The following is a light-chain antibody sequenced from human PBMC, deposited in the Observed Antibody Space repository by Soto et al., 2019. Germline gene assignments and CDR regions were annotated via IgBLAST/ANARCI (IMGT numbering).Light chain of an antibody. V-gene: IGKV1-39*01. CDR3: QQNAIVPPWT. Sequence: QLTQSPSSLSASVGDRVIITCRASQSVSRSLNWYQQKTGQAPKLLIYAASTLHSGVPSRFSGSGSGTEFPLTLSSLQPEDFATYYCQQNAIVPPWTFGQGTKVDVK. CDR1: QSVSRS. J-gene: IGKJ1*01. CDR2: AAS.